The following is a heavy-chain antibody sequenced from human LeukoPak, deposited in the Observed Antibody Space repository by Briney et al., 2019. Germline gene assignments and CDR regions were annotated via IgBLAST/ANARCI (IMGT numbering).Heavy chain of an antibody. Sequence: ASVKVSCKASGYTFTSYGIGWVRQAPGQGLEWMGWISAYNGNTNYAQKLQGRVTMTTDTSTSTAYMELRSLRSDDTAVYYCARLVGSYYDFWSGYYPFDYWGQGTLVTVSS. V-gene: IGHV1-18*01. J-gene: IGHJ4*02. CDR3: ARLVGSYYDFWSGYYPFDY. CDR1: GYTFTSYG. CDR2: ISAYNGNT. D-gene: IGHD3-3*01.